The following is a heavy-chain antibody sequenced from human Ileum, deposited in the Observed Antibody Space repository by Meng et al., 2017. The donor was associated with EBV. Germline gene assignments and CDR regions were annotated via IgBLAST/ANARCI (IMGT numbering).Heavy chain of an antibody. CDR2: ILSGST. Sequence: QVQLLESCPGLVKPSETLSLTCTVSSGSVSSGDYHWSWIRQPPGKGLEWIGYILSGSTNYDPSLTNRVTISVDTSKNHFSLKLTSVTAADTAVYYCAGGRAGYGGYKTWGQGTLVTVSS. J-gene: IGHJ4*02. CDR3: AGGRAGYGGYKT. D-gene: IGHD5-12*01. CDR1: SGSVSSGDYH. V-gene: IGHV4-61*03.